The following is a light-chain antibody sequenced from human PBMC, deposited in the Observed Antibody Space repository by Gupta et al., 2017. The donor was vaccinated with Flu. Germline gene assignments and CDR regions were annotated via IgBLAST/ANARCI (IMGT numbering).Light chain of an antibody. CDR3: QQYNKWPPYT. Sequence: EIVMTQSPATLSVSPGERATLSCRASQSVSSNLAWYQPKPGQAPRLLIYGASTRATGIPARFSGSGSGTEFTLTISSLKSEDFAIYYCQQYNKWPPYTFGQGTKLEIK. V-gene: IGKV3D-15*01. CDR2: GAS. CDR1: QSVSSN. J-gene: IGKJ2*01.